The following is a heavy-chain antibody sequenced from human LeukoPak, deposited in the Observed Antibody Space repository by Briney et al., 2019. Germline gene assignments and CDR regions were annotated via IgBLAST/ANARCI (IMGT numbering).Heavy chain of an antibody. D-gene: IGHD3-10*01. J-gene: IGHJ4*02. Sequence: GGSLRLSCAASGFTFSDYAMHWLRQAPGKGLEWVAVISYDGSKKYYADSVKGRFTISRDNSKNTLYLQMNSLRAEDTAVYYCASCRPGGYFDYWGQGTLVTVSS. CDR2: ISYDGSKK. V-gene: IGHV3-30*04. CDR3: ASCRPGGYFDY. CDR1: GFTFSDYA.